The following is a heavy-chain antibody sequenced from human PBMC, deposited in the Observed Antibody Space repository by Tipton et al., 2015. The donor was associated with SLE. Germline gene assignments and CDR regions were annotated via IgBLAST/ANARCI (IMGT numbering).Heavy chain of an antibody. CDR3: ARDFRDLDWSGFGMDV. Sequence: GSLRLSCAASGFTFSDHYMDWVRQAPGKGLEWVSYISSSSSYIYYADSVKGRFTISRDNAKNTLYLQMNSLRAEDTAVYYCARDFRDLDWSGFGMDVWGQGTTVTVSS. D-gene: IGHD3-3*01. CDR2: ISSSSSYI. J-gene: IGHJ6*02. V-gene: IGHV3-11*06. CDR1: GFTFSDHY.